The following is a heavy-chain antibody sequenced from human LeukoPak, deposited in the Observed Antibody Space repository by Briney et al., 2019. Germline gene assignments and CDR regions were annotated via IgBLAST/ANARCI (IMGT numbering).Heavy chain of an antibody. CDR2: ISGGGGST. D-gene: IGHD3-9*01. CDR1: GFTFSSYS. J-gene: IGHJ4*02. Sequence: GGSLRLSCAASGFTFSSYSMNWVRQSPGKGLDWISTISGGGGSTYYAYYTDSVRGRFTISRDNSKNTLYLQMNSPRAEDTAVYYCAKFYDILTGYFDYWGQGALVTVSS. V-gene: IGHV3-23*01. CDR3: AKFYDILTGYFDY.